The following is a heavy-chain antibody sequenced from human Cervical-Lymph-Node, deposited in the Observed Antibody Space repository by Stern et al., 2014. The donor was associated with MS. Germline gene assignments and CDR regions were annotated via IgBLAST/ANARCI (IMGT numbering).Heavy chain of an antibody. CDR1: GYKFSIYW. D-gene: IGHD1-14*01. V-gene: IGHV5-51*01. J-gene: IGHJ4*02. Sequence: VQLVESGAELIRPGESLKISGKGSGYKFSIYWIAWVRQMPGKDLEWMGIIYPGDSETRSSPSFQGQVTMSADKSTSTADLQWSSLNASDTAMYFCARQTTAWASDVWGQGTLVTVSS. CDR2: IYPGDSET. CDR3: ARQTTAWASDV.